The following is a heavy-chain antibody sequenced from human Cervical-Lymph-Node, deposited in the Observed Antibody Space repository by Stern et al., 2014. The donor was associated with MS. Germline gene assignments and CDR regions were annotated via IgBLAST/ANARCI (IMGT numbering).Heavy chain of an antibody. V-gene: IGHV1-18*01. J-gene: IGHJ4*02. Sequence: VQLVESGAGVKKPGASVKVSCKASGYTFTSYGISWVRQAPGQGLEWMGWIRGYNGNTNYAQKLQGRVTMTTDTSTSTAYMELRSLRSDDTAVYYCARDSGYSSSWYPWYFDYWGQGTLVTVSS. CDR1: GYTFTSYG. CDR2: IRGYNGNT. CDR3: ARDSGYSSSWYPWYFDY. D-gene: IGHD6-13*01.